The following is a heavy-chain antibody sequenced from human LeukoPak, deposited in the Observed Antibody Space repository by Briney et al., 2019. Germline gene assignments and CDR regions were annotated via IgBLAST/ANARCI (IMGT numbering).Heavy chain of an antibody. D-gene: IGHD3-10*01. CDR3: ASLTMVRGVPIVGY. V-gene: IGHV1-2*02. CDR1: GYTFTGYY. Sequence: ASVKLSCKASGYTFTGYYMRWVRQAPGQGLEWMGWINPNSSGTNYAQKKHRRITMTKTSSISTSYMELSRLGSDDAAVYYWASLTMVRGVPIVGYWGQGTLVTVSS. CDR2: INPNSSGT. J-gene: IGHJ4*02.